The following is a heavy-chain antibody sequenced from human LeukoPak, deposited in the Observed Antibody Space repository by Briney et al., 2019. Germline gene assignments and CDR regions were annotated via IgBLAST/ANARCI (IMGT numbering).Heavy chain of an antibody. CDR1: GYTFTSYG. D-gene: IGHD5-18*01. J-gene: IGHJ6*03. CDR3: ASTAHYYYMDV. CDR2: ISAYNGNT. Sequence: ASVKVSCKAPGYTFTSYGISWVRQAPGQGLEWMGWISAYNGNTNYAQKLQGRVTMTTDTSTSTVYMELSSLRSEDTAVHYCASTAHYYYMDVWGKGTTVTVSS. V-gene: IGHV1-18*01.